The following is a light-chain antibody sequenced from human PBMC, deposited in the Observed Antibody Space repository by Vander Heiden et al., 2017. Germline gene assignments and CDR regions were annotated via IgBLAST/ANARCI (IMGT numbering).Light chain of an antibody. CDR1: DSNIGTHP. V-gene: IGLV1-44*01. CDR2: INE. CDR3: AAGDDSLSGWV. J-gene: IGLJ3*02. Sequence: QSVLTQPPSVSWTPGQWVTISCSGSDSNIGTHPVNWYQQLPGTAPKLLIYINENRPSGVPERFSGSKSATSASLAISGLQAEDEADFYCAAGDDSLSGWVFGGGTKLTVL.